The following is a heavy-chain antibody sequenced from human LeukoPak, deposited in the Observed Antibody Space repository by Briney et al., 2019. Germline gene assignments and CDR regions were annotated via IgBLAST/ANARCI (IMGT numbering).Heavy chain of an antibody. Sequence: GASVKVSCKVSGYTLTELSMHWGRQAPGKGGERMGGFDPEDGETIYAQKFQGRVTMTQDTSTDTAYMELSSLRSEDTAVYYCAPPRSPAALFFDYWGQGTLVTVSS. CDR2: FDPEDGET. CDR3: APPRSPAALFFDY. V-gene: IGHV1-24*01. D-gene: IGHD2-2*01. CDR1: GYTLTELS. J-gene: IGHJ4*02.